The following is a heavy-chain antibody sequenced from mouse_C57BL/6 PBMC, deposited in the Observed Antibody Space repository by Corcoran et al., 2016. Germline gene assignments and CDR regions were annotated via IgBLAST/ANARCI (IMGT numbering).Heavy chain of an antibody. Sequence: QIQLVQSGPELKKPGETVKISCKASGYTFTTYGMSWVKQAPGKGLKWMGWINTYSGVPTYDDDFKGRFAFSLETSASTAYLQINNLKNEDTATYFCARKGVYYSIWFAYWGQGTLVTVSA. D-gene: IGHD2-5*01. CDR1: GYTFTTYG. V-gene: IGHV9-3*01. CDR3: ARKGVYYSIWFAY. J-gene: IGHJ3*01. CDR2: INTYSGVP.